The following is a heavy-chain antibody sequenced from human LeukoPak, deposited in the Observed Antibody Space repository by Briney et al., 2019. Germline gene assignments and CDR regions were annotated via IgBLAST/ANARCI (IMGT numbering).Heavy chain of an antibody. CDR2: IYYSGST. CDR1: GGSISNKY. Sequence: SETLSLTCTVSGGSISNKYWSWIRQPPGKGLEWIGYIYYSGSTNYNPSLKSRVTISVETSKNQFSLNLSSVTAADTAVYYCARGRLARSPYFDYWGQGTLVTVSS. CDR3: ARGRLARSPYFDY. V-gene: IGHV4-59*01. J-gene: IGHJ4*02. D-gene: IGHD6-19*01.